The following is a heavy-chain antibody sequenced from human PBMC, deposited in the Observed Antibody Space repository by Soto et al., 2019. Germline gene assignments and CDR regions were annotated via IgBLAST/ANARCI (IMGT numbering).Heavy chain of an antibody. CDR2: ISYDGSNK. D-gene: IGHD6-6*01. CDR1: GFTFSSYA. J-gene: IGHJ6*02. Sequence: GGSLRLSCAASGFTFSSYAMHWVRQAPGKGLEWVAVISYDGSNKYYADSVKGRFTISRDNSKNTLYLQMNSLRAEDTAVYYCARGGGDSSPYYYYYGMDVWGQGTTVTVSS. CDR3: ARGGGDSSPYYYYYGMDV. V-gene: IGHV3-30-3*01.